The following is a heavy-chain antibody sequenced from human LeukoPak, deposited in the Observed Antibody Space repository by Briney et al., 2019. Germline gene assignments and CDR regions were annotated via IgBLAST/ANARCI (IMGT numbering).Heavy chain of an antibody. CDR1: GFTFSSYA. Sequence: GGSLRLSCAASGFTFSSYAMHWVRQAPGKGLEYVSAISSNGGSTYYANSVKGRFTISRDNSKNTLYLQMGSLRAEDMAVYHCARGMGSSGWKGVYYFDYWGQGTLVTVSS. V-gene: IGHV3-64*01. CDR3: ARGMGSSGWKGVYYFDY. D-gene: IGHD6-19*01. J-gene: IGHJ4*02. CDR2: ISSNGGST.